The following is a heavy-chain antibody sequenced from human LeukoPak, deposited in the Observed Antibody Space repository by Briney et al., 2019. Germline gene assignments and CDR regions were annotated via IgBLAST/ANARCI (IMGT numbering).Heavy chain of an antibody. Sequence: SETLSLTCAIYGGSFSDNYWSWIRQPPGKGLEWIGEINQSGTTNHNPSLKSPVTISVDTSTNQFSLKLSSVTAADTAVYYCARTSKSPYDYVWGSDQLPYLFDYWGQGTLVTVSS. J-gene: IGHJ4*02. CDR1: GGSFSDNY. D-gene: IGHD3-16*02. CDR3: ARTSKSPYDYVWGSDQLPYLFDY. CDR2: INQSGTT. V-gene: IGHV4-34*01.